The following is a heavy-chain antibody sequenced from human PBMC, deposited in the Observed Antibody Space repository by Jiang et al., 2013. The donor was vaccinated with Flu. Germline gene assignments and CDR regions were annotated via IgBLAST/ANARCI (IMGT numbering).Heavy chain of an antibody. CDR2: TYYRSKWSN. J-gene: IGHJ6*02. Sequence: SAAWNWIRQSPSRGLEWLGRTYYRSKWSNDYAVSVKSRITINPDSSKNQFSLHLNSVTPEDTAVYYCTRDLDWNFRGMDVWGQGTTVTVSS. CDR1: SAA. D-gene: IGHD1-7*01. CDR3: TRDLDWNFRGMDV. V-gene: IGHV6-1*01.